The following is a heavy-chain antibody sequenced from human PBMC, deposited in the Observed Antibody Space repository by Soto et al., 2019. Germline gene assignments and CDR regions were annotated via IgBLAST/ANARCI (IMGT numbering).Heavy chain of an antibody. J-gene: IGHJ6*02. CDR1: GGSISSSSYY. V-gene: IGHV4-39*07. Sequence: SETLSLTCTVSGGSISSSSYYWGWIRQPPGKGLEWIGSIYYSGSTYYNPSLKSRVTISVDTSKNQFSLKLSPVTAAVTAVYYCARDQGYYDFWSGYYYGMDVWGQGTTVTVSS. D-gene: IGHD3-3*01. CDR2: IYYSGST. CDR3: ARDQGYYDFWSGYYYGMDV.